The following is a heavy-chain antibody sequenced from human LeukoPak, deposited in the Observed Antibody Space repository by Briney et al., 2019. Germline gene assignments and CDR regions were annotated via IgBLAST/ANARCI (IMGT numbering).Heavy chain of an antibody. CDR3: ARGAVVVVAATENWFDP. J-gene: IGHJ5*02. CDR1: GFTFSSYA. D-gene: IGHD2-15*01. V-gene: IGHV3-66*02. CDR2: IYGDGST. Sequence: PEGSLRLSCAASGFTFSSYAMSWVRQAPGKGLEWVSVIYGDGSTYYADSVKGRFTISRDNSKNTLYPQMNSLRAEDTAVYYCARGAVVVVAATENWFDPWGQGTLVTVSS.